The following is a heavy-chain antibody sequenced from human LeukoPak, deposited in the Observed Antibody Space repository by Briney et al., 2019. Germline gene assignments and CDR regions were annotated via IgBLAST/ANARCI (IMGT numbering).Heavy chain of an antibody. D-gene: IGHD3-22*01. CDR2: IYYSGST. J-gene: IGHJ4*02. Sequence: PSETLSLTCTVSGGSISSYYWSWIRQPPGKGLEWIGYIYYSGSTNYNPSLKSQVTISVDTSKNQFSLKLSSVTAADTAVYYCARGTYYYDSSGYSFDYWGQGTLVTVSS. V-gene: IGHV4-59*01. CDR1: GGSISSYY. CDR3: ARGTYYYDSSGYSFDY.